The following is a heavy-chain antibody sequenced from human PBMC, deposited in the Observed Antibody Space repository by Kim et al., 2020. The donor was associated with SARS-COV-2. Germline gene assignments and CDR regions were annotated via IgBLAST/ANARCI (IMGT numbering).Heavy chain of an antibody. CDR1: GGSISSSSYY. J-gene: IGHJ4*02. D-gene: IGHD5-18*01. CDR3: ARQGLWSVSPDY. CDR2: IYYSGST. V-gene: IGHV4-39*01. Sequence: SETLSLTCTVSGGSISSSSYYWGWIRQPPGKGLEWIGSIYYSGSTYYNPSLKSRVTISVDTSKNQFSLKLSSVTAADTAVYYCARQGLWSVSPDYWGQGTLVTVSS.